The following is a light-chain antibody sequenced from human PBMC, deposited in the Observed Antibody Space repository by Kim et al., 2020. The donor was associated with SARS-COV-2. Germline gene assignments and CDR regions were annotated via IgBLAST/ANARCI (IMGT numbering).Light chain of an antibody. CDR2: DGS. J-gene: IGKJ1*01. V-gene: IGKV1-5*01. Sequence: STLSASVGDRVTLTCRASQSVSRWLAWYQQKPGIAPKLLIYDGSNLQSGVPSRFSGSGSGTEFTLTISSLQPDDFAIYYCQHRQTFGQGTKVDIK. CDR1: QSVSRW. CDR3: QHRQT.